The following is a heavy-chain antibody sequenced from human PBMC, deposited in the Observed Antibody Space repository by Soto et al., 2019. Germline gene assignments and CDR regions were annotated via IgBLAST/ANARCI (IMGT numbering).Heavy chain of an antibody. V-gene: IGHV3-21*01. CDR2: ISSSSSYI. CDR1: GFTFSSYS. J-gene: IGHJ2*01. CDR3: AGSAIPSGQYWYFDL. D-gene: IGHD6-19*01. Sequence: EVQLVESGGGLVKPGGSLRLSCAASGFTFSSYSMNWVRQAPGKGLEWVSSISSSSSYIYYADSVKGRFTISRDNAKNSLYLQMNSLRAEDTAVYYCAGSAIPSGQYWYFDLWGRGTLVTVSS.